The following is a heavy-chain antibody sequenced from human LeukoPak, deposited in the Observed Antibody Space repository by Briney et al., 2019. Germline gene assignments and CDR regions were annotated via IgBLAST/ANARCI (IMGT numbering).Heavy chain of an antibody. CDR2: INHSGST. CDR3: ARVRVATTGRYDALNL. D-gene: IGHD5-12*01. CDR1: GGSFSGYY. J-gene: IGHJ3*01. Sequence: SETLSLTCAVYGGSFSGYYWSWIRQPPGKGLEWIGEINHSGSTNYNPSLKSRVTISVDTSKNQFSLKLSSVTAADTAVYYCARVRVATTGRYDALNLWGQGTMVTVSS. V-gene: IGHV4-34*01.